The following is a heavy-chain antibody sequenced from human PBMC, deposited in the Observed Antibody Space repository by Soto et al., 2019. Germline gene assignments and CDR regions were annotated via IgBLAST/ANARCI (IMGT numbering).Heavy chain of an antibody. J-gene: IGHJ5*02. CDR2: INHSGST. V-gene: IGHV4-34*01. Sequence: PSETLSLTCAVYGGSFSGYYWSWIRQLPGKGLEWIGEINHSGSTNYNPSLKSRVTISVDTSKNQFSLKLSSVTAADTAVYYCARTYDSSGYYYGAPCWFDPWGQGTLVTVSS. CDR1: GGSFSGYY. CDR3: ARTYDSSGYYYGAPCWFDP. D-gene: IGHD3-22*01.